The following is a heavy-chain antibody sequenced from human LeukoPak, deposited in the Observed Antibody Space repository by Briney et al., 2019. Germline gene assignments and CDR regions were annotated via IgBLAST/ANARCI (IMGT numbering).Heavy chain of an antibody. J-gene: IGHJ4*02. Sequence: GGSLRLSCAASGFTVSSNYMSWVRQAPGKGLEWVSVIYSGGSTYYADSVKGRFTISRVNSKNTLYLQMNSLRAEDTAVYYCARGALVGATAHTPIFDYWGQGTLVTVSS. CDR3: ARGALVGATAHTPIFDY. D-gene: IGHD1-26*01. CDR1: GFTVSSNY. V-gene: IGHV3-66*01. CDR2: IYSGGST.